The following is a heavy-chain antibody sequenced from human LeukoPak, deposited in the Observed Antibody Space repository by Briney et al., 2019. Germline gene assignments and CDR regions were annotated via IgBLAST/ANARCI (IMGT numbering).Heavy chain of an antibody. Sequence: ASVKVSFKSSVYTFTGYYMHWVRQAPGQGLEWMGWINPNSGGTNYAQKFQGRVTMTRDTSISAAYMELSRLRSDDTAVYYCARDIQLWSPYYFDYWGQGTLVTVSS. CDR3: ARDIQLWSPYYFDY. J-gene: IGHJ4*02. V-gene: IGHV1-2*02. D-gene: IGHD5-18*01. CDR1: VYTFTGYY. CDR2: INPNSGGT.